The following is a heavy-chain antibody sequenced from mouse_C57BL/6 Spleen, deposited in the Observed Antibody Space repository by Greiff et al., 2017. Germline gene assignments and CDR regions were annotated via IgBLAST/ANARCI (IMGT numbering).Heavy chain of an antibody. V-gene: IGHV8-12*01. CDR2: IYWDDDK. CDR3: ARSLYYYGSSPYYAMDY. D-gene: IGHD1-1*01. Sequence: QVTLKVSGPGILQSSQTLRLTCSFSGFSLSTSGMGVSWTRQPSGKGLEWLAHIYWDDDKRYNPSLKSRLTISKDTSRNQVFLKITSVDTADTATYYCARSLYYYGSSPYYAMDYWGQGTSVTVSS. CDR1: GFSLSTSGMG. J-gene: IGHJ4*01.